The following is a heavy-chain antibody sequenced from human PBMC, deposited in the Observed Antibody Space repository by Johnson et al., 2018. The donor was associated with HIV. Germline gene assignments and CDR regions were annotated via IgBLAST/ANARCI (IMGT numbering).Heavy chain of an antibody. J-gene: IGHJ3*02. Sequence: QVQLVESGGGLVQPGRSLRLSCAASGFTFSSYAMHWVRQAPGKGLEWVAVISYDGSNKYYADSVKGRFTISRDNSKNSLYLQLNSLRAEDTSLYYCAKTTRGNWGSCFDIWGRGTMVTVSS. CDR3: AKTTRGNWGSCFDI. CDR1: GFTFSSYA. CDR2: ISYDGSNK. D-gene: IGHD7-27*01. V-gene: IGHV3-30-3*01.